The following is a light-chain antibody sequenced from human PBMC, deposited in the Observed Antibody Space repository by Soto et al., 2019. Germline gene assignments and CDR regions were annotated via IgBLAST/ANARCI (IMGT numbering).Light chain of an antibody. CDR2: GAS. CDR1: QSIRSSY. V-gene: IGKV3-20*01. Sequence: EIVLTQSPGTLSLSPGERATLSCRASQSIRSSYLAWYQQKPGQAPRLLIYGASSRATGIPDRFSGSGSGTDFTLTISRLEPEDCAVYYCHQYGNSPGTFGQGTKVEIK. CDR3: HQYGNSPGT. J-gene: IGKJ2*01.